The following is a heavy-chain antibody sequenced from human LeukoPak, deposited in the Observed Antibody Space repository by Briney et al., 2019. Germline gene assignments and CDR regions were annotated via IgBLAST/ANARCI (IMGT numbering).Heavy chain of an antibody. V-gene: IGHV3-30-3*01. CDR2: ISYDGNNT. Sequence: GGSLRLSCAASGLTFSSYAMHWVRQAPGKGLEWVAVISYDGNNTFYADSVKGRFIISRDNSKTTLFLQMNSLRAEDTAVYYCATEGSVNYYYDISGYYQYWGQGTLVTVSS. CDR1: GLTFSSYA. D-gene: IGHD3-22*01. J-gene: IGHJ4*02. CDR3: ATEGSVNYYYDISGYYQY.